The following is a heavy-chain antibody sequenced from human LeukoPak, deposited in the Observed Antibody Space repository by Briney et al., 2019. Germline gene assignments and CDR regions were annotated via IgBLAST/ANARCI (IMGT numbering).Heavy chain of an antibody. J-gene: IGHJ5*02. V-gene: IGHV4-38-2*02. Sequence: KPSETLSLTCTVSGYSISSDYYWGWIRQPPGKGLEWIGSIHHSGNTDYNPSLKSRVTISVDTSKNQFSLKLSSVTAADTAVYYCAREGVNVINPSQDHYDFWSGYLPNWFDPWGQGTLVTVSS. D-gene: IGHD3-3*01. CDR1: GYSISSDYY. CDR2: IHHSGNT. CDR3: AREGVNVINPSQDHYDFWSGYLPNWFDP.